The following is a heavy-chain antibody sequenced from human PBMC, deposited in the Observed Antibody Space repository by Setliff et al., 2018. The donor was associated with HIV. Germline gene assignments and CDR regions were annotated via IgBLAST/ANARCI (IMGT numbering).Heavy chain of an antibody. CDR1: GLPFYNYW. Sequence: GGSLRLSCVASGLPFYNYWMTWLRRAPGRGLEWVANIKQDGSDMHYIESVKGRFTIFRDNAKNSVFLQMNSLRAEDTGVFYCAKAPKGPKDYSFWSEHPGVFDIWGQGTMVTVSS. CDR3: AKAPKGPKDYSFWSEHPGVFDI. J-gene: IGHJ3*02. D-gene: IGHD3-3*01. V-gene: IGHV3-7*01. CDR2: IKQDGSDM.